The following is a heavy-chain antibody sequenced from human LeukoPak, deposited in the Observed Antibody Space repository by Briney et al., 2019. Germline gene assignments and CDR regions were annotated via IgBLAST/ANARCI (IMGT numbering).Heavy chain of an antibody. J-gene: IGHJ3*02. CDR1: GGTFSSYA. CDR3: ARGKAVAATLNEAFDI. D-gene: IGHD6-19*01. CDR2: IIPIFGTA. V-gene: IGHV1-69*01. Sequence: GSSVKVSCKASGGTFSSYAISWVRQAPGQGLEWMGGIIPIFGTANYAQKFQGRVTITADESTSTAYMELSSLRSEDTAVYYCARGKAVAATLNEAFDIWGQGTMVTVSS.